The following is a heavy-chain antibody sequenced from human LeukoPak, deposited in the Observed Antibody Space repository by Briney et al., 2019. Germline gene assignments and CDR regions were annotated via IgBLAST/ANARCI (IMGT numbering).Heavy chain of an antibody. J-gene: IGHJ4*02. CDR1: GLTFSNAW. D-gene: IGHD1-26*01. Sequence: PGGSLRLSCAASGLTFSNAWMSWVRQAPGRGLECVGRIKAKPDGGTTDYAAPVKGRFTISRDDSKNTLYLQMNSLKTEDTAVYYCTTLVGATPYWGQGTLVTVSS. CDR3: TTLVGATPY. V-gene: IGHV3-15*01. CDR2: IKAKPDGGTT.